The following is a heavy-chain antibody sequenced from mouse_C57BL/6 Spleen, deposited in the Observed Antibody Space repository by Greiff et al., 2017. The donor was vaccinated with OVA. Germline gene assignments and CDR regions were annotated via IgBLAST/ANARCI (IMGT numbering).Heavy chain of an antibody. Sequence: VQLQQPGAELVRPGTSVKLSCKASGYTFTSYWMHWVQQRPGQGLEWIGVIDPSDSYTNYNQKFKGKATLTVDTSSSTAYMQLSSLTSEDSAVYYCSRNWDYWGQGTTLTVSS. CDR1: GYTFTSYW. D-gene: IGHD4-1*01. V-gene: IGHV1-59*01. CDR2: IDPSDSYT. CDR3: SRNWDY. J-gene: IGHJ2*01.